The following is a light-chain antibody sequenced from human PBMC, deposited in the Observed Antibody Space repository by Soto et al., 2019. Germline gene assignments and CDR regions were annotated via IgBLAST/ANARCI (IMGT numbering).Light chain of an antibody. CDR1: DSDVGGYNY. CDR2: DVS. Sequence: QSALTQPASVSGSPGQSITISCAGSDSDVGGYNYVSWYRQHPGKAPQLIIYDVSNRPAGVSSRFSASKSGYTASLTISGLQAEDEADYYCSSYTSTTTLYVFGTGTKLTVL. V-gene: IGLV2-14*03. CDR3: SSYTSTTTLYV. J-gene: IGLJ1*01.